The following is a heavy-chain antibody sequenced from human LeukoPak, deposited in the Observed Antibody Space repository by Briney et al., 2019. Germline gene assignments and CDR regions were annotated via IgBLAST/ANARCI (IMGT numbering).Heavy chain of an antibody. V-gene: IGHV4-34*01. CDR3: ARVRTLAAAGTGLYYFDY. CDR2: VKESGGT. J-gene: IGHJ4*02. Sequence: MASETLSLTYPVYIDSFSNSHWKWIRQPPAKGMESLGEVKESGGTNTSASLRSRVILSVDTSKNQFSLKLSSVTAADTAVYYCARVRTLAAAGTGLYYFDYWGQGTLVTVSS. D-gene: IGHD6-13*01. CDR1: IDSFSNSH.